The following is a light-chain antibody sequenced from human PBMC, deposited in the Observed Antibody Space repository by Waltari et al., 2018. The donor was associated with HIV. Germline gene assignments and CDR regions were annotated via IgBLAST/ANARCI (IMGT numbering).Light chain of an antibody. CDR1: TSNIGTHY. CDR2: DND. CDR3: ATWDSSSLTGV. Sequence: QSVLTQVPSVSAAPRQRVTISCSGNTSNIGTHYVSWYRQLPGTAPKLLIFDNDQRPAGLPGRFSGSKSGTSAILAITGLQTGDEADYYCATWDSSSLTGVFGGGTRLTVL. V-gene: IGLV1-51*01. J-gene: IGLJ3*02.